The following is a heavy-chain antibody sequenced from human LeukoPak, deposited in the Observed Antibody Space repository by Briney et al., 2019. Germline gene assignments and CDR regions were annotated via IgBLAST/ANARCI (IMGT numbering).Heavy chain of an antibody. V-gene: IGHV1-69*05. CDR3: ARGGYYGSGSYLTTVGSFDY. D-gene: IGHD3-10*01. CDR2: IIPIFGTA. J-gene: IGHJ4*02. CDR1: GGTFSSYA. Sequence: ASVKVSCKASGGTFSSYAISWVRQAPGQGLEWMGGIIPIFGTANYAQKFQGRVTITTDESTSTAYMELSSLRSEDTAVYYCARGGYYGSGSYLTTVGSFDYWGQGTLVTVSS.